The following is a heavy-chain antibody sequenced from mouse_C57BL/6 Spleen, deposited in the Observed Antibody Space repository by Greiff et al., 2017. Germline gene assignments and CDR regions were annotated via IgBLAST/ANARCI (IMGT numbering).Heavy chain of an antibody. CDR3: AKKGDYDDAMDY. CDR1: GFSLTSYG. Sequence: VQLQQSGPGLVQPSQSLSITCTVSGFSLTSYGVHWVRQSPGKGLGWLGVIWRGGSTDYNAAFMSRLSITKDNSKSQVFFKMNSLQADDTAIYYCAKKGDYDDAMDYWGQGTSVTVSS. V-gene: IGHV2-5*01. J-gene: IGHJ4*01. CDR2: IWRGGST. D-gene: IGHD2-4*01.